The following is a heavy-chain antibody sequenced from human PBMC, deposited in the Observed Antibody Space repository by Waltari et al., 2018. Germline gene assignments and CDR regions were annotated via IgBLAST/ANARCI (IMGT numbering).Heavy chain of an antibody. J-gene: IGHJ4*02. Sequence: QLQLQESGPGLVKPSETLSLTCTVSGGSISSSSYYWGWIRQPPGKGLEWIGSIYYSGSTYYNPSLKSRVTISVDTSKNQFSLKLSSVTAADTAVYYCARVSGGYDTDYWGQGTLVTVSS. D-gene: IGHD5-12*01. V-gene: IGHV4-39*07. CDR2: IYYSGST. CDR3: ARVSGGYDTDY. CDR1: GGSISSSSYY.